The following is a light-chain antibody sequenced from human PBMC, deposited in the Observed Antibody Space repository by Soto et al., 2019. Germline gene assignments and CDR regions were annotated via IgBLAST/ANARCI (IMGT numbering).Light chain of an antibody. CDR3: CSYAGDYTWV. V-gene: IGLV2-11*01. CDR2: DVS. Sequence: QSVLTQPRSVSGSPGQSVTISCTGTSSDVGGYNYVSWYQQHPGKAPKLMIYDVSKRPSGVPDRFFGSKSGNTASLTISGLQAEDEADYYGCSYAGDYTWVFGGGTQLTVL. CDR1: SSDVGGYNY. J-gene: IGLJ3*02.